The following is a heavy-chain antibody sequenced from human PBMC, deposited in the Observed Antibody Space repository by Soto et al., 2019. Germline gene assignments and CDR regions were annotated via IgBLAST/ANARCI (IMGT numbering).Heavy chain of an antibody. CDR3: ARGGDIVLMENYFDY. D-gene: IGHD2-8*01. Sequence: QVQLVESGGGVVQPGRSLRLSCAASGFTFSSYAMHWVRQAPGKGLEWVAVISYHGSNKYYADSVKGRFTISRDNSKNTLYLQMNSLRAEDTAVYYCARGGDIVLMENYFDYWGQGTLVTVSS. J-gene: IGHJ4*02. CDR2: ISYHGSNK. V-gene: IGHV3-30-3*01. CDR1: GFTFSSYA.